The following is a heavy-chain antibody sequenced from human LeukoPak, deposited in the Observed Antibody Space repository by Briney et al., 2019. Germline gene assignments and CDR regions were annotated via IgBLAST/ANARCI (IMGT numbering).Heavy chain of an antibody. CDR3: ARDIVVVTAITSDAFDI. V-gene: IGHV3-7*01. D-gene: IGHD2-21*02. CDR1: GFTFSSYW. Sequence: GGSLRLSCAASGFTFSSYWMSWVRQAPGKGLEWVANIKQDGSEKYYVDSVKGRFTISRDNAKNSLYLQMNSLRAEDTAVYYCARDIVVVTAITSDAFDIWGQGTMVTVSS. J-gene: IGHJ3*02. CDR2: IKQDGSEK.